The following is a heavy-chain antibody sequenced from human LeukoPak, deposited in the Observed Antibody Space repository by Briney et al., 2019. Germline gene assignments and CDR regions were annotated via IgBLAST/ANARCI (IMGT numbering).Heavy chain of an antibody. CDR1: GFTFSSYS. J-gene: IGHJ5*02. CDR2: ISSSSSYI. V-gene: IGHV3-21*01. CDR3: AREYYDSSGYIQS. Sequence: GGSLRLSCAASGFTFSSYSMNWVRQAPGKELEWVSSISSSSSYIYYADSVKGRFTISRDNAKNSLYLQMNSLRAEDTAVYYCAREYYDSSGYIQSWGQGTLVTVSS. D-gene: IGHD3-22*01.